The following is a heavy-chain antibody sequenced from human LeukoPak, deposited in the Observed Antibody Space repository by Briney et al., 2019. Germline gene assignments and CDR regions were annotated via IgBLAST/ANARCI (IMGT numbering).Heavy chain of an antibody. CDR3: AKNNYYGSGSYQSYYYYYMDV. CDR1: GFTVSSNY. CDR2: IYSGGST. Sequence: GGSLRLSCAASGFTVSSNYMSWVRQAPGKGLEWVSVIYSGGSTYYADSVKGRFTISRDNSKNTLYLQMNSLRAEDTAVYYCAKNNYYGSGSYQSYYYYYMDVWGKGTTVTISS. J-gene: IGHJ6*03. V-gene: IGHV3-53*01. D-gene: IGHD3-10*01.